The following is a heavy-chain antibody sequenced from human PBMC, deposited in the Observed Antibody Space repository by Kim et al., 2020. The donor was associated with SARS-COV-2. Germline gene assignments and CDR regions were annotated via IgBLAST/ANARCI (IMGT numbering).Heavy chain of an antibody. D-gene: IGHD1-26*01. CDR3: ARVYSGTSPIDY. CDR2: INPSGGST. V-gene: IGHV1-46*01. J-gene: IGHJ4*02. CDR1: GYTFTNYY. Sequence: ASVKVSCKASGYTFTNYYMHWVRQAPGQGLEWMGVINPSGGSTTYAQKFQGRVTMTRDTSTSTVYMELSSLRSEDTAVYYCARVYSGTSPIDYWGQGTLVTVSS.